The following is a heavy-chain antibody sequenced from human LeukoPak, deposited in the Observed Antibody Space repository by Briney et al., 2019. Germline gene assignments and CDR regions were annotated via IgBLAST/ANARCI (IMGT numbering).Heavy chain of an antibody. CDR1: GGSISSYY. D-gene: IGHD3-10*01. CDR2: IYYSGST. CDR3: AREPHSMKYYYGSGSLAGVLDV. Sequence: SETLPLTCTVSGGSISSYYWSWIRQPPGKGLEWIGYIYYSGSTNYNPSLKSRVTISVDTSKNQFSLKLGSVTAADTAVYYCAREPHSMKYYYGSGSLAGVLDVWGKGTTVTVSS. V-gene: IGHV4-59*01. J-gene: IGHJ6*04.